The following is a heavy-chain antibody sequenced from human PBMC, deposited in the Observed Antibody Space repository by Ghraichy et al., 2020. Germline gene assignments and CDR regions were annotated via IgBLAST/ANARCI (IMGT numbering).Heavy chain of an antibody. CDR1: GYTFTNYA. V-gene: IGHV1-3*01. CDR3: ARGSLVVVIFEGFDY. Sequence: ASVKVSCKASGYTFTNYAMHWVRQAPGQRLEWMGWINAGNGNTKYSQKFQGRVTITRDTSASTAYMDLSSLRSEDTAVYYCARGSLVVVIFEGFDYWGQGTLVTVSS. J-gene: IGHJ4*02. D-gene: IGHD3-22*01. CDR2: INAGNGNT.